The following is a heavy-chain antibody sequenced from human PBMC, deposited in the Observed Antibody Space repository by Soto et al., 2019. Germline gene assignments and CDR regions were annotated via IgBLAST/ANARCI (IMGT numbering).Heavy chain of an antibody. Sequence: ASVKVSCKASGYTFTSYYMHWLQQAHGQGLEWMGIINPSGGSTSYAQKFQGRVTMTRDTSTSTVYMELSSLRSEDTAVYYCARVYYDSSGYYLEPIAFDIWGQGTMVTVSS. D-gene: IGHD3-22*01. CDR1: GYTFTSYY. CDR2: INPSGGST. V-gene: IGHV1-46*01. CDR3: ARVYYDSSGYYLEPIAFDI. J-gene: IGHJ3*02.